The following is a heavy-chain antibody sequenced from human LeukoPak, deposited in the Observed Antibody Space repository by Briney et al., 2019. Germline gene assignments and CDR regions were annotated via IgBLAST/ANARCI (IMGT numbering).Heavy chain of an antibody. CDR3: ARGTYGSGTYGRYGMDV. CDR1: GFTFSNYE. J-gene: IGHJ6*04. Sequence: GGSLRLSCAASGFTFSNYEMHWVRQAPGKGREWILYISSGGGAKYYADSVKGRFTISRDIVNRSLFLQVNSLRAEDTAVYYCARGTYGSGTYGRYGMDVWGKGTTVTVSS. D-gene: IGHD3-10*01. V-gene: IGHV3-48*03. CDR2: ISSGGGAK.